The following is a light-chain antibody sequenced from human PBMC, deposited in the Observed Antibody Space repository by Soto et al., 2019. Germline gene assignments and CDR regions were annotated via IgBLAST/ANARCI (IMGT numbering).Light chain of an antibody. J-gene: IGKJ1*01. CDR2: GAT. CDR3: QQYNNWPWT. CDR1: QSVSIL. Sequence: EILMTQSPANLSVSAGERPTLSWRASQSVSILLAWYQQKPGQAPRLLTHGATPRDTGIPARFSGRGSRTDFTLTISRLQSEDFEVYYCQQYNNWPWTFGQGTQVDIK. V-gene: IGKV3-15*01.